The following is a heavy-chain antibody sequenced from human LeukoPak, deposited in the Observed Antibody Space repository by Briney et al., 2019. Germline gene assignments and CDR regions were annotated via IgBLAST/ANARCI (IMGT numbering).Heavy chain of an antibody. CDR1: GGSFSGYY. CDR3: ARHILEEHWFDP. Sequence: PSETLSLTCAVYGGSFSGYYWSWIRQTPGKGLEWIGSVYNTGSTDYNPSLKRRFSISIDTSKYQFSLKVTSVTAADTAVYYCARHILEEHWFDPWGLGTLVIVSS. CDR2: VYNTGST. D-gene: IGHD1-1*01. V-gene: IGHV4-34*01. J-gene: IGHJ5*02.